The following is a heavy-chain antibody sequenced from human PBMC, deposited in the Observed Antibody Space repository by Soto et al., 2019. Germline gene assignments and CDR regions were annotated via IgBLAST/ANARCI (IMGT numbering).Heavy chain of an antibody. Sequence: GGSLRLSCAASGFTFSGYTMHWVRQAPGKGLEWVSFISASNSYIYYADSMKGRFTISRDNAKNSLYLQMNSLRAEGTAVYYCAREAGWYALDYWGQGTLVTVSS. V-gene: IGHV3-21*01. J-gene: IGHJ4*02. D-gene: IGHD6-19*01. CDR2: ISASNSYI. CDR3: AREAGWYALDY. CDR1: GFTFSGYT.